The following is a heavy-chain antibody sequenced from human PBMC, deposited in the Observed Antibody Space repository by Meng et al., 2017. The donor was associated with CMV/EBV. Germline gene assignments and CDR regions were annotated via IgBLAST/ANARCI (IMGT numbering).Heavy chain of an antibody. J-gene: IGHJ6*02. Sequence: GESLKISCAASGFTFSSYSMNWVRQAPGKGLEWVSSISSSSSYIYYADSVKGRFTISRDNAKNSLYLQMNSLRAEDTAVYYCARVVIMVYYYYGMGVWGQGTTVTVSS. CDR1: GFTFSSYS. D-gene: IGHD3-3*01. V-gene: IGHV3-21*01. CDR2: ISSSSSYI. CDR3: ARVVIMVYYYYGMGV.